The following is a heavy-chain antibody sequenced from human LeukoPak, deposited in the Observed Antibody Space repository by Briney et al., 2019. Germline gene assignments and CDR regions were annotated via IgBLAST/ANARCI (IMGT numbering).Heavy chain of an antibody. V-gene: IGHV3-33*01. D-gene: IGHD3-3*01. CDR2: IWYDGSNK. Sequence: GGSLRLSCAASGFTFSSYGMHWVRQAPGKGLEWVAVIWYDGSNKYYADSVKGRFTISRDNAKNSLYLQMNSLRAEDTAVYYCARVQSSNYDFWSGPGYAFDIWGQGTMVTVSS. CDR3: ARVQSSNYDFWSGPGYAFDI. CDR1: GFTFSSYG. J-gene: IGHJ3*02.